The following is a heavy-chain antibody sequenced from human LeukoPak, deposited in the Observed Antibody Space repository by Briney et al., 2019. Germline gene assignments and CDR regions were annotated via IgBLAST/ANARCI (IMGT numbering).Heavy chain of an antibody. V-gene: IGHV1-69*13. CDR1: GGTFSSYA. D-gene: IGHD2-21*01. CDR3: TIIPNVILFTHYFEY. J-gene: IGHJ4*02. CDR2: IIPFLGTK. Sequence: SVKVSCKASGGTFSSYAISWVRQAPGQGLEGMGGIIPFLGTKNYAQKFQGRVTITADEPTRTAYMELTYLRSDDTAVYYCTIIPNVILFTHYFEYWGQGTLVTVSS.